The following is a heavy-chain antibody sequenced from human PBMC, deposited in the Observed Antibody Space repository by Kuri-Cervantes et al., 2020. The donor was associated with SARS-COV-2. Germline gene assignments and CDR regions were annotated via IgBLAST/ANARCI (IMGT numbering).Heavy chain of an antibody. V-gene: IGHV4-38-2*02. D-gene: IGHD2-2*01. CDR3: TRERYQLLSIHIFDI. CDR1: GYSISSGYY. Sequence: SETLSLTCTVSGYSISSGYYWGWIRLPPGKGLEWIGSIDQSGTTYYSPSLKSRVTISVVTSKNQFSLKLNSVTAADTAVYYCTRERYQLLSIHIFDIWGQGTMVTVSS. CDR2: IDQSGTT. J-gene: IGHJ3*02.